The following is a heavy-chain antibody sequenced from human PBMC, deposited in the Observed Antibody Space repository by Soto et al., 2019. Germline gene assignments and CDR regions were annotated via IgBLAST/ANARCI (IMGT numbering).Heavy chain of an antibody. J-gene: IGHJ6*02. V-gene: IGHV3-33*01. D-gene: IGHD1-20*01. Sequence: GGSIRLWCVASRFTFSSYCMHWVRQSPGKGLELLSVIWFAGSNKYYADCVKGRFTICRDNSNNTLYLQMNTLRAEDTAVYFCARYRDNWNYYSFDVGGQGAAVTVSS. CDR3: ARYRDNWNYYSFDV. CDR1: RFTFSSYC. CDR2: IWFAGSNK.